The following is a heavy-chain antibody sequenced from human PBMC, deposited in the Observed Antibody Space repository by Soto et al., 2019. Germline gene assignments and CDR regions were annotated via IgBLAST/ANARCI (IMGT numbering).Heavy chain of an antibody. J-gene: IGHJ4*02. CDR3: ARDLWDWNYELNYFDY. CDR2: ISSSSTI. Sequence: HPGGSLRLSCAASGFTFSSYSMNWVRQAPGKGLEWVSYISSSSTIYYADSVKGQFTISRDNAKNSLYLQMNSLRAEDTAVYYCARDLWDWNYELNYFDYWGQGTLVTVSS. CDR1: GFTFSSYS. D-gene: IGHD1-7*01. V-gene: IGHV3-48*01.